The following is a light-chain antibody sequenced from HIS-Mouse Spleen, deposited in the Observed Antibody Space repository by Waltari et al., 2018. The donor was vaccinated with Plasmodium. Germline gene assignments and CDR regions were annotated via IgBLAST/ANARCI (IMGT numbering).Light chain of an antibody. CDR3: YSTDSSGNHRV. J-gene: IGLJ3*02. V-gene: IGLV3-10*01. CDR1: ALPTTH. Sequence: SYELTQPPSVSVSPGQTARITCSGDALPTTHAYRYQQKSGQAPVLVIYEDSKRPAGIPERFSGSSSGTMATLTISGAQVEDEADYYCYSTDSSGNHRVFGGGTKLTVL. CDR2: EDS.